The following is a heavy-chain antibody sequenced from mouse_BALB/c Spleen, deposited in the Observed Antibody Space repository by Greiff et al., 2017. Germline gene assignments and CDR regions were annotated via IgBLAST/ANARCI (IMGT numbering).Heavy chain of an antibody. J-gene: IGHJ2*01. CDR3: ARYPGDGYYFRGFYYFDY. Sequence: EVKLQESGPSLVKPSQTLSLTCSVTGDSITSGYWNWIRKFPGNKLEYMGYISYSGSTYYNPSLKSRISITRDTSKNQYYLQLNSVTTEDTATYYCARYPGDGYYFRGFYYFDYWGQGTTLTVSS. CDR1: GDSITSGY. D-gene: IGHD2-3*01. V-gene: IGHV3-8*02. CDR2: ISYSGST.